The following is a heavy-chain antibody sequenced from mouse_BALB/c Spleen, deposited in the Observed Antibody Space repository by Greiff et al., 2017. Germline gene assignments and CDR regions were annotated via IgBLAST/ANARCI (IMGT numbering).Heavy chain of an antibody. CDR2: ISSGGST. CDR1: GFTFSSYA. V-gene: IGHV5-6-5*01. Sequence: EVQRVESGGGLVQPGGSLKLSCAASGFTFSSYAMSWVRQTPEKRLEWVASISSGGSTYYPDSVKGRFTISRDNARNILYLQMSSLRSEDTAMYYCARENYHYYAMDYWGQGTSVTVSS. J-gene: IGHJ4*01. D-gene: IGHD2-1*01. CDR3: ARENYHYYAMDY.